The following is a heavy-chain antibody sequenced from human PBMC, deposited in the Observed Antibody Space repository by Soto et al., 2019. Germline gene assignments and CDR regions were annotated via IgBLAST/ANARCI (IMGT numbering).Heavy chain of an antibody. J-gene: IGHJ6*02. Sequence: GGSLRLSCAASGFTFSNYWMSWVRQAPGKGLEWVANIKQDGSEKYYVDSVKGRFTISRDNARNSVYLQMNSLRDEDTAVYYCARIKLVDFFFINVDVYDMDVWGQGTPVTVSS. CDR2: IKQDGSEK. CDR1: GFTFSNYW. CDR3: ARIKLVDFFFINVDVYDMDV. D-gene: IGHD2-15*01. V-gene: IGHV3-7*01.